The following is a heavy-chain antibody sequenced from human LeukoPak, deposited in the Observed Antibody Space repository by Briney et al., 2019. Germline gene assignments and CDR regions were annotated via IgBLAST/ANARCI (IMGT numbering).Heavy chain of an antibody. CDR1: GFTFSSYS. J-gene: IGHJ4*02. V-gene: IGHV3-21*01. CDR3: ARDLKSARNYFDY. D-gene: IGHD2/OR15-2a*01. CDR2: ISSSSSYI. Sequence: GGSLRPSCAASGFTFSSYSMNWVRQAPGKGLEWVSSISSSSSYIYYADSVKGRFTISRDNAKNSLYLQMNSLRAEDTAVYYYARDLKSARNYFDYWGQGTLVTVSS.